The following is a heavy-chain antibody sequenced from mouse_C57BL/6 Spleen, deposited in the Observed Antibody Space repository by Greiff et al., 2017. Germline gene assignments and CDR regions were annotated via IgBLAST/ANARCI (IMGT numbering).Heavy chain of an antibody. Sequence: VQLKESGGDLVKPGGSLKLSCAASGFTFSSYGMSWVRQTPDKRLEWVATISSGGSYTYYPDSVKGRFTISRDNAKNTLYLQMSSLKSEDTAMYYCARRGDDPYYFDYWGQGTTLTVSS. CDR2: ISSGGSYT. CDR1: GFTFSSYG. V-gene: IGHV5-6*01. CDR3: ARRGDDPYYFDY. J-gene: IGHJ2*01.